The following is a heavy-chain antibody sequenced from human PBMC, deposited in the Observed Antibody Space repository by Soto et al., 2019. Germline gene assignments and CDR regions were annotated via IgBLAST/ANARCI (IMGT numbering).Heavy chain of an antibody. CDR3: ARIVRGIVITYYYMDV. D-gene: IGHD2-21*01. V-gene: IGHV4-39*01. Sequence: QVQLQESGPGLVKPSETLSLTCTVSGGSISSSSYYWGWIRQPPGKGLEWIGSIFYSGSTYYNPSLQTRVTISVDTSTNQFSLKLRSVTAAYTALYYCARIVRGIVITYYYMDVWGKGTTVTVSS. CDR2: IFYSGST. J-gene: IGHJ6*03. CDR1: GGSISSSSYY.